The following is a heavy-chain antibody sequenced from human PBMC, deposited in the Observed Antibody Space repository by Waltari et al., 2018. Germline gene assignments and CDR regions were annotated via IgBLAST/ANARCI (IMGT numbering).Heavy chain of an antibody. V-gene: IGHV3-21*01. Sequence: EVQLVESGGGLVNPGGSLRLSCAASGFTFGVYSMTWVRQAPGKGLEWVSSISSADYSLDADSMKGRFIISRDNAKNSLYLQMNGLSGEDTAVYYCARVIVYSDSPVCDFWGQGTLVIVSS. J-gene: IGHJ4*01. CDR2: ISSADYS. D-gene: IGHD2-21*01. CDR1: GFTFGVYS. CDR3: ARVIVYSDSPVCDF.